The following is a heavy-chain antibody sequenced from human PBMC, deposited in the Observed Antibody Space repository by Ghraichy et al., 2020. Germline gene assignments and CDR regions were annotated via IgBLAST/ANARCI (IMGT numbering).Heavy chain of an antibody. Sequence: SQTLSLTCTVSGGSISSSNYYWGWLRQPPGKGLEWIASIYYSGNTAYTPSLKSRVTISIDTSKKQFSLRLNSVTAADTAVYYCGAVNLRGFVDYWGQGTLVTVSS. CDR2: IYYSGNT. CDR1: GGSISSSNYY. V-gene: IGHV4-39*01. CDR3: GAVNLRGFVDY. J-gene: IGHJ4*02. D-gene: IGHD3-3*01.